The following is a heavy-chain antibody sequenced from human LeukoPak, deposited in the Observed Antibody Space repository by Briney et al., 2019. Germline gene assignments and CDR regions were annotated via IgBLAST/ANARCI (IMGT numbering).Heavy chain of an antibody. J-gene: IGHJ4*02. Sequence: GRSLRLSCAASGFTFSSYAMHWVRQAPGKGLEWVAVISYDGSNKYYADSVKGRFTISRDNPKNTLYLQMNSLRAEDTAVYYCARYSSSWYSPFDYWGQGTLVTVSS. CDR2: ISYDGSNK. CDR1: GFTFSSYA. V-gene: IGHV3-30*14. D-gene: IGHD6-13*01. CDR3: ARYSSSWYSPFDY.